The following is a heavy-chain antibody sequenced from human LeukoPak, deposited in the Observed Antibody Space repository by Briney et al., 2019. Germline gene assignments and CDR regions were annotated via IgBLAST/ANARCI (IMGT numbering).Heavy chain of an antibody. V-gene: IGHV3-30-3*01. Sequence: PGGSLRLSCAASGFTFSGYAMHWVRQAPGKGLEWVAVISYDGSNKYYADSVKGRFTISRDNSKNTLYLQMNSLRAEDTAVYYCARDSGGPLDYWGQGTLVTVSS. CDR2: ISYDGSNK. D-gene: IGHD6-25*01. CDR3: ARDSGGPLDY. CDR1: GFTFSGYA. J-gene: IGHJ4*02.